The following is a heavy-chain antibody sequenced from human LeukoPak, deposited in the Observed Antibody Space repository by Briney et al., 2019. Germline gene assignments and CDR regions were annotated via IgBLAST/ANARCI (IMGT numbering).Heavy chain of an antibody. CDR3: ARGLLLPDAFDI. D-gene: IGHD3-22*01. CDR1: GGSISSGSYY. V-gene: IGHV4-61*02. J-gene: IGHJ3*02. Sequence: SQTLSLTCTVSGGSISSGSYYWSWIRQPAGKGLEWIGRIYSSGSTNYNPSLKSRVTISLDTSKNQFSLKLSSVTAADTAVYYCARGLLLPDAFDIWGQGTMVTVSS. CDR2: IYSSGST.